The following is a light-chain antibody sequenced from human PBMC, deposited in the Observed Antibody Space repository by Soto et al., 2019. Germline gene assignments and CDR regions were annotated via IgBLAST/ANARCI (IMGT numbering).Light chain of an antibody. J-gene: IGLJ3*02. V-gene: IGLV2-8*01. CDR3: SSYAGTNKV. CDR1: SGDVGGHNF. Sequence: QSVLTQPPSASGSPGQSVTISCTGNSGDVGGHNFVSWYQFHPGKAPKLIIYEVSKRPSGVPNRFSGSKSDNTASLTVSGLQAEDEADYFCSSYAGTNKVFGVWTKLTVL. CDR2: EVS.